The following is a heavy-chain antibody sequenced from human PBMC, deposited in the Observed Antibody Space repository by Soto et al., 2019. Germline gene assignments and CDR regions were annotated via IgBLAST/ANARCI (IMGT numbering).Heavy chain of an antibody. V-gene: IGHV1-3*01. CDR3: ARDGLDYYDSSGYWDY. CDR2: INAGNGNT. J-gene: IGHJ4*02. D-gene: IGHD3-22*01. CDR1: GYTFTSYA. Sequence: ASVKVSCKASGYTFTSYAMHWVRQAPGQRLEWMGWINAGNGNTKYSQKFQGRVTITRDTSTSTVYMELSSLRSEDTAVYYCARDGLDYYDSSGYWDYWGQGTLVTVSS.